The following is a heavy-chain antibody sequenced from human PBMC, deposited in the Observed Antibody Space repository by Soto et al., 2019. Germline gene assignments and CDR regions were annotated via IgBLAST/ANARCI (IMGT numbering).Heavy chain of an antibody. CDR3: AKLSQGWMQSFR. CDR2: IGGGSLKI. V-gene: IGHV3-23*01. D-gene: IGHD5-12*01. Sequence: EVQLLESGGGLVQPGGSLRLSCVTSGFTFSTYAMNWVRQAPGKGLEWVSAIGGGSLKIYYADSVKGRFTISRDNSKNTLYLHMNRLRAEDRDICYCAKLSQGWMQSFRWGQGTLVTVSS. CDR1: GFTFSTYA. J-gene: IGHJ4*01.